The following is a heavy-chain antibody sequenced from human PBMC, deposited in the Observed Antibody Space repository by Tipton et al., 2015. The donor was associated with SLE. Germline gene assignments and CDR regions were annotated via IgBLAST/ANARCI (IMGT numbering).Heavy chain of an antibody. V-gene: IGHV4-61*08. CDR3: ARHTDHYDFWSGDP. D-gene: IGHD3-3*01. CDR2: IYPTGST. CDR1: GASISTGGFY. Sequence: TLSLTCTVSGASISTGGFYWSWIRQFPGKGLEWIGYIYPTGSTNYNPSLRSRVAISMDPSKHQISLKLNSVTAADTAVYYCARHTDHYDFWSGDPRGQGTLVTVSS. J-gene: IGHJ5*02.